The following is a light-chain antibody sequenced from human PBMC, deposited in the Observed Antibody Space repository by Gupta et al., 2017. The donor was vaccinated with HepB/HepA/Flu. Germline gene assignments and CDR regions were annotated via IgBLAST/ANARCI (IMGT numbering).Light chain of an antibody. V-gene: IGKV1-5*03. CDR2: EAS. CDR1: ENINTW. CDR3: QQHGGYPLT. Sequence: DIQVTQSPSALSASVGDRVTITCRASENINTWMAWYQQKPGKAPDLLIYEASNLVSGVPSRFSGSGYGTEFTLTISSLQPDDFGSYYCQQHGGYPLTFGQGTRLEIK. J-gene: IGKJ5*01.